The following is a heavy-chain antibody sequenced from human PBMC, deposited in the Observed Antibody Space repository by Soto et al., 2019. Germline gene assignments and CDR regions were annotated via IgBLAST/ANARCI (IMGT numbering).Heavy chain of an antibody. D-gene: IGHD5-12*01. V-gene: IGHV4-61*01. CDR1: GDSVTGNHFF. CDR2: VYYTGST. CDR3: AKYRRSDAEGYTFDF. Sequence: SETLSLTCTVSGDSVTGNHFFWGWIRQPPGKGLEWIGYVYYTGSTNYNPSLKGRLTMSIDTSKNQFYLRLSSVTAADTAIYFCAKYRRSDAEGYTFDFWGQGALVTVSS. J-gene: IGHJ4*01.